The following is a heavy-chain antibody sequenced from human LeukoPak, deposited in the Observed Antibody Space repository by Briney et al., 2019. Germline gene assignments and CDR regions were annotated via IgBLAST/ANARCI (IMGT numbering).Heavy chain of an antibody. CDR1: GGPISTYY. Sequence: SETLSLTCTVSGGPISTYYWSWIRQPPGKGLEWIGYISYSGSTNYNPSLKSRVTMSVDTSKNQFSLKVTSVTAADTAVYYCARDRLGYYYYYMDVWGKGTTVTVSS. CDR2: ISYSGST. V-gene: IGHV4-59*12. D-gene: IGHD3-16*01. J-gene: IGHJ6*03. CDR3: ARDRLGYYYYYMDV.